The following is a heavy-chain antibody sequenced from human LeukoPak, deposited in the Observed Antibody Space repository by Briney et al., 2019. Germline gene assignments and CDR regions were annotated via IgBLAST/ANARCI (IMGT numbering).Heavy chain of an antibody. D-gene: IGHD6-19*01. CDR2: ISYDGSIK. CDR3: AKSYDNGWYVCDY. CDR1: GFTFSNFA. V-gene: IGHV3-30*09. J-gene: IGHJ4*02. Sequence: GGSPRLSCAASGFTFSNFAMNWVRQAPGKGLEWVAFISYDGSIKSYADSVKGRFAVSRDNSKNTLYLQMNSLRPEDTAFYYCAKSYDNGWYVCDYWGQGTLVTVSS.